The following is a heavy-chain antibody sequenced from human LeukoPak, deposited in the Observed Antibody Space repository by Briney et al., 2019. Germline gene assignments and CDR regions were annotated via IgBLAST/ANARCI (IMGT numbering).Heavy chain of an antibody. CDR1: GYSFTSYL. D-gene: IGHD1-26*01. J-gene: IGHJ5*02. CDR3: ASLRVGATGEDWFDP. V-gene: IGHV5-51*01. CDR2: IYPGDSDT. Sequence: GESLKISCKGSGYSFTSYLIGWVRQMPVKGLEWMGIIYPGDSDTRYSPSFQGQVTISADKSISTAYLQWSSLKASDTAMYYCASLRVGATGEDWFDPWGQGTLVTVSS.